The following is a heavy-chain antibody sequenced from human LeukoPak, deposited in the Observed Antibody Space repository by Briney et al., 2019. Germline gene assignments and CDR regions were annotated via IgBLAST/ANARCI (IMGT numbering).Heavy chain of an antibody. Sequence: PSETLSLTCAVYGGSFSGYYWSWIRQPPGKGLEWIGEINHSGSTNYNPSLKSRVTISVGTSKNQFSLKLSSVTAADTAVYYCARERNIVVVPAAGYGMDVWGQGTTVTVSS. V-gene: IGHV4-34*01. D-gene: IGHD2-2*01. J-gene: IGHJ6*02. CDR1: GGSFSGYY. CDR2: INHSGST. CDR3: ARERNIVVVPAAGYGMDV.